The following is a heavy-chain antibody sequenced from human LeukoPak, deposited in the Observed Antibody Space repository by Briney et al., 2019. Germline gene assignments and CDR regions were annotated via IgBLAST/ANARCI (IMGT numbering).Heavy chain of an antibody. V-gene: IGHV1-24*01. CDR2: FDPEDGET. CDR1: GGTFSSYA. CDR3: ATIDGHYDSSGY. Sequence: ASVKVSCKASGGTFSSYAISWVRQAPGKGLEWMGGFDPEDGETIYAQKFQGRVTMTEDTSTDTAYMELSSLRSEDTAVYYCATIDGHYDSSGYWGQGTLVIVSS. J-gene: IGHJ4*02. D-gene: IGHD3-22*01.